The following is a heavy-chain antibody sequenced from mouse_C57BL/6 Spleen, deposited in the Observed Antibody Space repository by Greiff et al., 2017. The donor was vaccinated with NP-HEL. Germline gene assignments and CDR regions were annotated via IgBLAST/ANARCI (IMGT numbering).Heavy chain of an antibody. CDR1: GYSFTGYY. J-gene: IGHJ3*01. Sequence: EVQLQQSGPELVKPGASVKISCKASGYSFTGYYMNWVKQSPEKSLEWIGEINPSTGGTTYNQKFKAKATLTVDKSSSTAYMQLKGLTSEDSAVYYCARSGYGSSYGRFAYWGQRTLVTVSA. D-gene: IGHD1-1*01. CDR3: ARSGYGSSYGRFAY. CDR2: INPSTGGT. V-gene: IGHV1-42*01.